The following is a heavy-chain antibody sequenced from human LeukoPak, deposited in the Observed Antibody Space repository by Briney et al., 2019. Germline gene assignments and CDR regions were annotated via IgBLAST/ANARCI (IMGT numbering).Heavy chain of an antibody. CDR1: GFTFDDYA. Sequence: PGRSLRLSCAASGFTFDDYAMHWVRQAPGKGLEWVSSISGSTTYIHYAPSVEGRFTISRDNAKNSLYLQMNSLRAEDTAVYYCARRGLDGDGLWFGDVLYTPYFDYWGQGALVTVSS. CDR2: ISGSTTYI. D-gene: IGHD3-10*01. J-gene: IGHJ4*02. V-gene: IGHV3-21*01. CDR3: ARRGLDGDGLWFGDVLYTPYFDY.